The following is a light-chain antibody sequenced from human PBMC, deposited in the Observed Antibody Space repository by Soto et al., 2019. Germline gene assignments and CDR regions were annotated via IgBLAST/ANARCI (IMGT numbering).Light chain of an antibody. CDR1: QSIGNS. V-gene: IGKV3-15*01. CDR3: QQYSLWYT. CDR2: GAS. J-gene: IGKJ2*01. Sequence: EIVMTQSPATLPVSPGERITLSCRASQSIGNSLALYQQKPGQAPRLLISGASTRATGTPAMFSGGGSGIEFTLTISSLHSEDFAVYYCQQYSLWYTIGQGTKLEIK.